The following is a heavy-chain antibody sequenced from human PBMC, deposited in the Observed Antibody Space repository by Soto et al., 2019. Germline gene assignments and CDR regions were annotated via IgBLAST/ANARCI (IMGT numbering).Heavy chain of an antibody. V-gene: IGHV3-30-3*01. J-gene: IGHJ6*02. Sequence: QSGGSLRLSCAASGLTFSSYAMHWVRQAPGKGLEWVAVISYDGSNKYYADSVKGRFTISRDNSKNTLYLQMNSLRAEDTAVYYCARDGSPGDSGSYGLYYYYGMDVWGQGTTVTVSS. CDR3: ARDGSPGDSGSYGLYYYYGMDV. D-gene: IGHD1-26*01. CDR2: ISYDGSNK. CDR1: GLTFSSYA.